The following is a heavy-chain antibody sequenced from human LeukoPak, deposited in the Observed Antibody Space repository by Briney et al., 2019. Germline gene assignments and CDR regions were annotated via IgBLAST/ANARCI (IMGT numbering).Heavy chain of an antibody. CDR1: GYTFTGHY. V-gene: IGHV1-69*02. Sequence: WASVKVSCKASGYTFTGHYIHLVRQAPGQGLEWMGRIIPILGIANYAQKFQGRVTITADKSTSTAYMELSSLRSEDTAVYYCARPSTGYCSGGSCYSVAFDIWGQGTMVTVSS. CDR3: ARPSTGYCSGGSCYSVAFDI. CDR2: IIPILGIA. D-gene: IGHD2-15*01. J-gene: IGHJ3*02.